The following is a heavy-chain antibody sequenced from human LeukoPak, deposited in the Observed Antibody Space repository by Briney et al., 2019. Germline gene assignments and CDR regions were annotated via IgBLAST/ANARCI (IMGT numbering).Heavy chain of an antibody. CDR1: GGSFSGYY. D-gene: IGHD2-21*02. V-gene: IGHV4-34*01. J-gene: IGHJ4*02. CDR2: INHSGST. Sequence: PSETLSLTCAVYGGSFSGYYWSWIRQPPGKGLEWIGEINHSGSTNYNPSLKSRVTISVDTSKNQFSLKLSSVTAADTAVYYCARFAGVTTSPFDYWGQGTLVTVSS. CDR3: ARFAGVTTSPFDY.